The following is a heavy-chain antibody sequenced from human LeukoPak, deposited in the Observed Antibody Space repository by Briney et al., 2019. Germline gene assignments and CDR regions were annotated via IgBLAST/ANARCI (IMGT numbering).Heavy chain of an antibody. J-gene: IGHJ4*02. CDR1: GGTFSSYA. Sequence: ASVKVSCKASGGTFSSYAISWVRQATGQGLEWMGWMNPNSGNTGYAQKFQGRVTMTRNTSISTAYMELSSLRSEDTAVYYCARVDREMATNFDYWGQGTLVTVSS. CDR3: ARVDREMATNFDY. CDR2: MNPNSGNT. D-gene: IGHD5-24*01. V-gene: IGHV1-8*02.